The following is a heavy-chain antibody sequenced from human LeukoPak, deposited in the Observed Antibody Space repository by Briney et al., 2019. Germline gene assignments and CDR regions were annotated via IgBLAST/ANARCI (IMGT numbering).Heavy chain of an antibody. Sequence: SETLSLTCTVSGGSISSHYWSWIRQPPGKGLEWIGYIYYSGSTNYNPSLKSRVTISVGTSKNQFSLKLSSVTAADTAVYYCARGGMTIWFDPWGQGTLVTVSS. CDR2: IYYSGST. CDR1: GGSISSHY. J-gene: IGHJ5*02. CDR3: ARGGMTIWFDP. D-gene: IGHD4/OR15-4a*01. V-gene: IGHV4-59*11.